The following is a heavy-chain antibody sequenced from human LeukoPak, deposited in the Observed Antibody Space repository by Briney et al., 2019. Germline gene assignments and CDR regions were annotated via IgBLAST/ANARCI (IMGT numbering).Heavy chain of an antibody. CDR3: ARRFPAHYFDY. D-gene: IGHD6-25*01. V-gene: IGHV4-39*01. J-gene: IGHJ4*02. Sequence: KPSETLSLTCTVSGGSTSSSSYYWVWIRQPPGKGLEWIGTLYYSGSTYYNASLKSRVTISVDTSKNQFSLKLSSVTAADTAVYYCARRFPAHYFDYWGQGTLVTVSS. CDR1: GGSTSSSSYY. CDR2: LYYSGST.